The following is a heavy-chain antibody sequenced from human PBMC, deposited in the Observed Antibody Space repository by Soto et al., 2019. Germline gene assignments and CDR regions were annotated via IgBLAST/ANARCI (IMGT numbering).Heavy chain of an antibody. Sequence: QVQLVESGGGVVQPGRSLRLSCAASGFTFSSYGMHWVRQAPGKGLEWVAVIWYDGSNKYYADSVKGRFTISRDNSKNTLYLQMNSLRAEDTAVYYCARDLTLGDGNYYYYYGMDVWGQGTTVTVSS. CDR3: ARDLTLGDGNYYYYYGMDV. V-gene: IGHV3-33*01. CDR2: IWYDGSNK. CDR1: GFTFSSYG. D-gene: IGHD3-16*01. J-gene: IGHJ6*02.